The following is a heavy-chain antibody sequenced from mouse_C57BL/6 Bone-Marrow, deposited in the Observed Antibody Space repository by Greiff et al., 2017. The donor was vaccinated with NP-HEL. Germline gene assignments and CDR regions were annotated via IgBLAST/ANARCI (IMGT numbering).Heavy chain of an antibody. CDR1: GYAFSSSW. CDR3: AGTAFDY. J-gene: IGHJ2*01. D-gene: IGHD1-2*01. V-gene: IGHV1-82*01. CDR2: IYPGDGDT. Sequence: VQRVESGPELVKPGASVKISCKASGYAFSSSWMNWVKQRPGKGLEWIGRIYPGDGDTNYNGKFKGKATLTADKSSSTAYMQLSSLTSEDSAVYFCAGTAFDYWGQGTTLTVSS.